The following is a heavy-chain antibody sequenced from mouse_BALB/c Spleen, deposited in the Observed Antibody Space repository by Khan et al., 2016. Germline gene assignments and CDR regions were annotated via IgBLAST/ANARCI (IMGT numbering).Heavy chain of an antibody. V-gene: IGHV3-8*02. CDR1: GDSITSGY. D-gene: IGHD1-1*01. CDR3: AGSDLLSLPYDFDY. CDR2: ISYSGST. J-gene: IGHJ2*01. Sequence: EVQLQESGPSLVKPSQTLSFTCSVTGDSITSGYWNWIRKFPGNNLEYMGYISYSGSTYYNPSLKRRISITRDTSKIQYYLHLNSVTTQDTSTYYCAGSDLLSLPYDFDYWGQGTTLTVSS.